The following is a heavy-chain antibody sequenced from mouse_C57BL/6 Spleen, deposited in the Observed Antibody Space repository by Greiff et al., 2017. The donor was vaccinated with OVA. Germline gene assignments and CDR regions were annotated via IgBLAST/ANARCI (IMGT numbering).Heavy chain of an antibody. Sequence: QVQLQQPGAELVKPGASVKLSCKASGYTFTSYWMHWVKLRPGQGLEWIGMIHPNSGSTNYNEKFKSKATLTVDKSSSTAYMQLSSLTSEDSAVYYCARGEDYYYGSSDAMDYWGQGTSVTVSS. D-gene: IGHD1-1*01. CDR2: IHPNSGST. CDR3: ARGEDYYYGSSDAMDY. V-gene: IGHV1-64*01. J-gene: IGHJ4*01. CDR1: GYTFTSYW.